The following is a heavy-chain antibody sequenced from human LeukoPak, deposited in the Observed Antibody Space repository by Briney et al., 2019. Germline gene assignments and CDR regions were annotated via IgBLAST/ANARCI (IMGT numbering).Heavy chain of an antibody. J-gene: IGHJ4*02. CDR1: GFTFSSYA. Sequence: PGGSLRLSCSASGFTFSSYAMHWVRQAPGKGLEYGSAISSNGGSTYYADSVKGRFTISRDNSKNTLYLQMSSLRAEDTAVYYCVKDPGLAPVYWGQGTLVTVSS. CDR3: VKDPGLAPVY. V-gene: IGHV3-64D*09. D-gene: IGHD2-15*01. CDR2: ISSNGGST.